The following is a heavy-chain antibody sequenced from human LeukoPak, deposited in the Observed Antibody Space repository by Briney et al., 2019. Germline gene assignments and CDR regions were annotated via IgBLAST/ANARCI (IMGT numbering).Heavy chain of an antibody. Sequence: ASVKVSCKASGYTFTSYGISWVRQAPGQGLEWMRWISAYNGNTNYAQKLQGRVTMTTDTSTSTAYMELRSLRSDDTAVYYCARAPITMVRGVILDFDYWGQGTLVTVSS. D-gene: IGHD3-10*01. CDR1: GYTFTSYG. J-gene: IGHJ4*02. CDR2: ISAYNGNT. CDR3: ARAPITMVRGVILDFDY. V-gene: IGHV1-18*04.